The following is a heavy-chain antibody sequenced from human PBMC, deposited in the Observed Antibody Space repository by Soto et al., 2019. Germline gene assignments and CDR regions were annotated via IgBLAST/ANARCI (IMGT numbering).Heavy chain of an antibody. CDR2: IDPSDSYT. CDR1: GYSFTSYW. D-gene: IGHD3-10*02. V-gene: IGHV5-10-1*01. CDR3: ARLPPSVRGEYYFYGMDV. Sequence: EVQLVQSGAEVKKPGESLRISCMGSGYSFTSYWIIWVRQMPGKGLEWMGRIDPSDSYTNYSPSFQGHVTISADKSISTAYLQWSSLKASDTAMYYCARLPPSVRGEYYFYGMDVWGQGTTVTVSS. J-gene: IGHJ6*02.